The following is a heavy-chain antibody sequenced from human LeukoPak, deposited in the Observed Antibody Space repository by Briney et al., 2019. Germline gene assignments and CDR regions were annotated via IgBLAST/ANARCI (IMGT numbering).Heavy chain of an antibody. V-gene: IGHV7-4-1*02. J-gene: IGHJ3*02. CDR1: GYTFTSYA. D-gene: IGHD3-22*01. CDR3: ARVQYYYDSSGYFLQSVDAFDI. CDR2: INTNTGNP. Sequence: ASVKVSCKASGYTFTSYAMNWVRRAPGQGLEWMGWINTNTGNPTYAQGFTGRFVFSLDTSVSTAYLQISSLKAEDTAVYYCARVQYYYDSSGYFLQSVDAFDIWGQGTMVTVSS.